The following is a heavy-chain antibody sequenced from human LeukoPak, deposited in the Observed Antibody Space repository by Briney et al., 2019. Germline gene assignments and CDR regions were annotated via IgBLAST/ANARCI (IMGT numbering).Heavy chain of an antibody. D-gene: IGHD5-24*01. CDR1: GFTFSSYW. CDR2: IKQDGSEK. Sequence: PGGSLRLSCAASGFTFSSYWMSWVRQAPGKGLEWVANIKQDGSEKYYVDSVKGRFTISRDNAKNSLYLQMNSLRAEDTAVYYCARALTKRWLQSPGGYFDYWGQGTLVTVSS. CDR3: ARALTKRWLQSPGGYFDY. V-gene: IGHV3-7*01. J-gene: IGHJ4*02.